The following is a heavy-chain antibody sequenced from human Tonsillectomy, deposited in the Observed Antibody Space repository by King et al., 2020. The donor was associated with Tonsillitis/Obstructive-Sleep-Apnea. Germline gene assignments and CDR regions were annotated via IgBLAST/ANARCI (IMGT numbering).Heavy chain of an antibody. Sequence: VQLQQWGAGLLKPSETLSLTCAVYGGSFSGYYWSWIRQPPGEGLEWIGEINHSGSTNYNPSLKSRVTISVDTSKNQSSLNLNSLTAADTAVYYCARGPYCSSTSCSGGWFDPWGQGTLVTVSS. CDR1: GGSFSGYY. CDR3: ARGPYCSSTSCSGGWFDP. J-gene: IGHJ5*02. V-gene: IGHV4-34*01. D-gene: IGHD2-2*01. CDR2: INHSGST.